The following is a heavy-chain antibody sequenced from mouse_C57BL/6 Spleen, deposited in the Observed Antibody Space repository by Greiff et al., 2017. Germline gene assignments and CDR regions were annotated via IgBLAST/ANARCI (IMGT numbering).Heavy chain of an antibody. CDR3: ARRSTVVPYFDY. Sequence: QVQLQQPGAELVKPGASVKLSCKASGYTFTSYWMQWVKQRPGQGLEWIGEIDPSDSYTNYDQKFKGKATLTVDTSSSTAYMQLSSLTSEDSAVYYCARRSTVVPYFDYWGQGTTLTVSS. J-gene: IGHJ2*01. D-gene: IGHD1-1*01. CDR1: GYTFTSYW. CDR2: IDPSDSYT. V-gene: IGHV1-50*01.